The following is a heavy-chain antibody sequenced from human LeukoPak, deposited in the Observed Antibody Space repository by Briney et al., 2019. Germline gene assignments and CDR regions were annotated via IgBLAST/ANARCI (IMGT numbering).Heavy chain of an antibody. CDR1: GFTFDDYG. Sequence: GGSLRLSCAASGFTFDDYGMSWVRQAPGKGLECVSGINWNGGGTGYADSVKGRFTISRDNAKNSLYLQMNSLRAEDTALYYCARDRRTYYYGSGMFDIWGQGTMVTVSS. V-gene: IGHV3-20*04. CDR3: ARDRRTYYYGSGMFDI. D-gene: IGHD3-10*01. J-gene: IGHJ3*02. CDR2: INWNGGGT.